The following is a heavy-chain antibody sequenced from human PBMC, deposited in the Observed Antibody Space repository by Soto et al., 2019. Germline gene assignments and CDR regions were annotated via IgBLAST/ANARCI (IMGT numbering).Heavy chain of an antibody. V-gene: IGHV1-46*01. D-gene: IGHD5-12*01. CDR1: GYTFTSYY. CDR2: INPSGGST. Sequence: ASVKVSCKASGYTFTSYYMHWVRQAPGQGLEWMGIINPSGGSTNYAQKFQGRVTMTRDTSTSTVYMELSSLRSEDTAVYYCATKDPSGRVASIVATYYYYGMDVWGQGTTVTVSS. CDR3: ATKDPSGRVASIVATYYYYGMDV. J-gene: IGHJ6*01.